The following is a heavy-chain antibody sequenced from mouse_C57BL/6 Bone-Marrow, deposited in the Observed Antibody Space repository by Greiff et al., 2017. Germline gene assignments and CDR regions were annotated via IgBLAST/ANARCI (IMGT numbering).Heavy chain of an antibody. D-gene: IGHD1-1*01. CDR1: GFTFSSYA. V-gene: IGHV5-4*03. Sequence: EVKLVESGGGLVKPGGSLKLSCAASGFTFSSYAMSGVRQTPEKRLEWVATISDGGSYTYYPDNVKGRFTISRDNAKNNLYLQMSHLKYEDTAMYYCARVVYYYGSSFDYWGQGTTLTVSS. J-gene: IGHJ2*01. CDR3: ARVVYYYGSSFDY. CDR2: ISDGGSYT.